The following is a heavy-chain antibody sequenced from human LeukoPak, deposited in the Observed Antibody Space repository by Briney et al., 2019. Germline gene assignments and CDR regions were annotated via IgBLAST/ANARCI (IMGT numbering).Heavy chain of an antibody. CDR1: GFTVSSNY. CDR3: ASIMVRGPFGFDY. CDR2: IYSGGST. D-gene: IGHD3-10*01. V-gene: IGHV3-53*01. Sequence: GGSLRLSCAASGFTVSSNYMSWVRQAPGKGLEWVSVIYSGGSTYYADSVKGRFTISRDNSKNTLYLQMNSLRADDTAVYYCASIMVRGPFGFDYWGQGTLVTVSS. J-gene: IGHJ4*02.